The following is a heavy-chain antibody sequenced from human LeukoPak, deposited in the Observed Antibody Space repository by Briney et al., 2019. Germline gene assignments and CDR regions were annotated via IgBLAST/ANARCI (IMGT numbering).Heavy chain of an antibody. V-gene: IGHV3-23*01. CDR3: AKATRSGYVGEYYFDY. D-gene: IGHD5-12*01. CDR2: ISGSGVST. Sequence: GGSLGLSCAASGFRFSSYAMSWVRQAPGKGLEWVSAISGSGVSTYYADSVKGRFTISRDNSKNTLYMQMNSLRVEDTAVYYCAKATRSGYVGEYYFDYWGQGTLVTVSS. J-gene: IGHJ4*02. CDR1: GFRFSSYA.